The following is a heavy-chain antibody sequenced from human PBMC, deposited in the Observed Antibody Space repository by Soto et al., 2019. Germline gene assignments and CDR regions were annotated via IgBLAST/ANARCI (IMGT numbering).Heavy chain of an antibody. V-gene: IGHV3-64*01. Sequence: EVQLAESGGGLAQPGGSLRLSCAASGFTLSGYAMDWVRQAPGKGLEYVSGISSNGVDTYYANSVQGRFTISRDNSKNTVYLQMGSLRPEDMAVYYCARRARPDFYYMGVWGKGTTVTVSS. CDR2: ISSNGVDT. D-gene: IGHD6-6*01. CDR1: GFTLSGYA. J-gene: IGHJ6*03. CDR3: ARRARPDFYYMGV.